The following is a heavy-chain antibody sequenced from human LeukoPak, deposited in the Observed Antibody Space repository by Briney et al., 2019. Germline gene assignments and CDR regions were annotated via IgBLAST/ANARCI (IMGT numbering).Heavy chain of an antibody. CDR1: GFTFSNYA. J-gene: IGHJ4*02. D-gene: IGHD5-12*01. V-gene: IGHV3-64*05. Sequence: PGGSLRLSCSASGFTFSNYALHWVRQAPGKGLEYVSGVSGNGVSTYYADSLQGRLTISRDNSKDTLYFQMSSLRAEDTAVYYCVKAAGGYGGYYFDYWGQGTLVTVSS. CDR3: VKAAGGYGGYYFDY. CDR2: VSGNGVST.